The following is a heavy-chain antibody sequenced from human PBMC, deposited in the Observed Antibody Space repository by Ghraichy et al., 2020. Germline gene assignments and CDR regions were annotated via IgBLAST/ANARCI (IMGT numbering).Heavy chain of an antibody. J-gene: IGHJ4*02. CDR1: GFTFSTYW. CDR2: INTDGSIT. V-gene: IGHV3-74*01. D-gene: IGHD7-27*01. CDR3: VRSLGNLNY. Sequence: GESLNISCVASGFTFSTYWMHWVRQAPGQGLVWVSHINTDGSITNYADSVKGRFTISRDNAKNTLYLQMNSLRAEDTAVYYCVRSLGNLNYWGQGTLVTVSS.